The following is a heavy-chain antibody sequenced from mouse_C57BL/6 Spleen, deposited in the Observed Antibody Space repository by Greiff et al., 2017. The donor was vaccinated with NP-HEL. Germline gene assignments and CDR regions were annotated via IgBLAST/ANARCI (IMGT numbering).Heavy chain of an antibody. Sequence: VQLKESGPGLVKPSQSLSLTCSVTGYSITSGYYWNWIRQFPGNKLEWMGYISYDGSNNYNPTLKNRISITRDTSKNQFFLKLNSVTTEDTATYYCARDSYDYWYFDVWGTGTTVTVSS. V-gene: IGHV3-6*01. CDR1: GYSITSGYY. CDR2: ISYDGSN. D-gene: IGHD1-1*01. CDR3: ARDSYDYWYFDV. J-gene: IGHJ1*03.